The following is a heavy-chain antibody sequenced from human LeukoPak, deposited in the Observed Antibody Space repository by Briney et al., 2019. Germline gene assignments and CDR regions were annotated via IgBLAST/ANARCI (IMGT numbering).Heavy chain of an antibody. V-gene: IGHV3-33*06. J-gene: IGHJ4*02. CDR1: GFTFSNYG. CDR3: AKVVQYTASTGTGLDY. D-gene: IGHD6-13*01. Sequence: GGSLRLSCVASGFTFSNYGMHWVRQAPGKGLDWVAVIWYDGSYKYYADPVKGRFTISRENPKNTLYLQMNSLRAEDTGIYYCAKVVQYTASTGTGLDYWGQGTLVTVSS. CDR2: IWYDGSYK.